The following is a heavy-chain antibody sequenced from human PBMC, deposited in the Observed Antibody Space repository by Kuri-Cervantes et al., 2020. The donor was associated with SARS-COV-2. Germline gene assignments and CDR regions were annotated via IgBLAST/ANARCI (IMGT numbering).Heavy chain of an antibody. CDR3: ARTRTAFPYSSGWAFDY. Sequence: GESLKISCEASGFTFSSYTMHWVRQAPGKGLEWVANIKQDGSEKYYVDSVKGRLTISRDNAKNSLYLQMNSLRAEDTAVYYCARTRTAFPYSSGWAFDYWGQGTLVTVSS. D-gene: IGHD6-19*01. J-gene: IGHJ4*02. CDR1: GFTFSSYT. V-gene: IGHV3-7*01. CDR2: IKQDGSEK.